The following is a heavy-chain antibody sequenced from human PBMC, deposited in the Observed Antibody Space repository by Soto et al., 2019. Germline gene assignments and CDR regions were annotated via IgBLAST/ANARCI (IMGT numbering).Heavy chain of an antibody. Sequence: QVQLVQSGAEVKKPGASVKVSCKASGYTFTGYYLNWVRQAPGQGLEWMGWINPNSGGTEYATKFQGRVTMTRDTSISTAYMMLNRLRSDDTAVYYCARDRLGSGSHFTSAGDHWGQGTLVTVSS. J-gene: IGHJ4*02. CDR3: ARDRLGSGSHFTSAGDH. CDR1: GYTFTGYY. CDR2: INPNSGGT. V-gene: IGHV1-2*02. D-gene: IGHD3-10*01.